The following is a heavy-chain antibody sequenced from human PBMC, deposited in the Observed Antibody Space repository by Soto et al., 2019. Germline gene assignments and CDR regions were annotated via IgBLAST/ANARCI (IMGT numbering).Heavy chain of an antibody. J-gene: IGHJ4*02. CDR1: GGSISSSSYY. D-gene: IGHD2-15*01. CDR2: SYYRGNT. V-gene: IGHV4-39*02. CDR3: AREGGGYCSGGSCQVDY. Sequence: SETLSLTCTVYGGSISSSSYYWGWLRQPPGKGLGGIGSSYYRGNTYYNPPLKSRVTIPVDTSKNQVSLKLSSVTAADTAVYYCAREGGGYCSGGSCQVDYWGQGTLVTVS.